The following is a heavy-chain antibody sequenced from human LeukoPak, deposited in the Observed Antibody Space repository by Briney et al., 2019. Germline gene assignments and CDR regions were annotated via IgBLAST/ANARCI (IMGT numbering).Heavy chain of an antibody. V-gene: IGHV4-39*01. Sequence: SETLSLTCTVSGGSISSSSDYWGWIRQPPGKGLEWIGSIYYSGSTYYNPSLKSRVTISVDTSKNQFSLKLSSVTAADTAVYYCARSSVTVAVDYWGQGTLVTVSS. D-gene: IGHD6-19*01. CDR2: IYYSGST. CDR3: ARSSVTVAVDY. CDR1: GGSISSSSDY. J-gene: IGHJ4*02.